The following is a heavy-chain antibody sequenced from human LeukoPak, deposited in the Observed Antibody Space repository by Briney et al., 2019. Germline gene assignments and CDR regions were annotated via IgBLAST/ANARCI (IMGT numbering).Heavy chain of an antibody. CDR2: MNPNSGAT. D-gene: IGHD1-26*01. Sequence: ASVKVSCKASGYTFSGYYMHWVRQAPGHGLEWMGWMNPNSGATNYAQKFQGKVTMTRDTSSSTAYMELSSLRSEDAALYYCARERVGATSAGVDYWGQGTLVTVSS. CDR3: ARERVGATSAGVDY. CDR1: GYTFSGYY. J-gene: IGHJ4*02. V-gene: IGHV1-2*02.